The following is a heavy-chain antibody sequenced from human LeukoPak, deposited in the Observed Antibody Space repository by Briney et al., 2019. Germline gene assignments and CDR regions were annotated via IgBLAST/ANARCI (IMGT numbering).Heavy chain of an antibody. D-gene: IGHD6-19*01. Sequence: ASVKVSCKASGYTFTSYGISWVRQAPGQGLEWMGWISAYNGNTNYAQKLQGRVTMTTDTSTSTAYMELRSLRSDDTAVYYCASSFSSGWGVTRPSRYCYMDVWGKGTTVTVSS. CDR1: GYTFTSYG. V-gene: IGHV1-18*01. CDR3: ASSFSSGWGVTRPSRYCYMDV. CDR2: ISAYNGNT. J-gene: IGHJ6*03.